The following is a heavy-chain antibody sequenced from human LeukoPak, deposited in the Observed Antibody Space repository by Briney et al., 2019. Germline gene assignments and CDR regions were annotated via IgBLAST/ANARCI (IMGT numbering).Heavy chain of an antibody. D-gene: IGHD3-22*01. CDR3: ARDLFYDSSGAFDY. J-gene: IGHJ4*02. CDR2: INAGNGNT. Sequence: GASVKVSFKASGYTFTSYAMHWVRQAPGQRLEWMGWINAGNGNTKYSQKFQGRVTITRDTSASTAYMELSSLRSEDTAVYYCARDLFYDSSGAFDYWGQGTLVTVSS. CDR1: GYTFTSYA. V-gene: IGHV1-3*01.